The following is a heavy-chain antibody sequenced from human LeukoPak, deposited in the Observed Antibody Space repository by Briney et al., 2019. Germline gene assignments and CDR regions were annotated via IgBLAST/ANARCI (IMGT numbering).Heavy chain of an antibody. CDR3: ASARGHPARYYYGMDV. J-gene: IGHJ6*02. Sequence: QTGGSLRLSCAASGFTFSSYAMSWVRQAPGKGLEWVSVIYSGGSTYYADSVKGRFTISRDNSKNTLYLQMNSLRAEDTAVYYCASARGHPARYYYGMDVWGQGTTVTVSS. V-gene: IGHV3-53*01. CDR1: GFTFSSYA. D-gene: IGHD2-2*01. CDR2: IYSGGST.